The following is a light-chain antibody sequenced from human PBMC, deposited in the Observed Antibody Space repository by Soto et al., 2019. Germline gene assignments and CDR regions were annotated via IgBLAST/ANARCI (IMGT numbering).Light chain of an antibody. CDR2: AAS. Sequence: DLQMTQSPCSLSASVGDRVTITCRASQSISSYLNWYQQKPGKAPKLLIYAASSLQSGVPSRFSGSASGTDFTLTISSLQPEDFATYYCQQSYSTLLFTFGPGTKVDIK. V-gene: IGKV1-39*01. CDR3: QQSYSTLLFT. CDR1: QSISSY. J-gene: IGKJ3*01.